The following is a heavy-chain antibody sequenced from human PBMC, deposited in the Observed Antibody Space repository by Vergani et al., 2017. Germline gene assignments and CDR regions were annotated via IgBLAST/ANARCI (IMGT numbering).Heavy chain of an antibody. CDR3: ARELEYCSSTSCYSGSFDY. D-gene: IGHD2-2*01. Sequence: QLQLQESGPGLVKPSETLSLTCTVSGGSISSSSYYWGWIRQPPGKGLEWIGSIYYSGSTYYNPSLKSRVTISVDTSKNQCSLKLSTVTAADTAVYYCARELEYCSSTSCYSGSFDYWGQGTLVTVSS. V-gene: IGHV4-39*07. CDR1: GGSISSSSYY. J-gene: IGHJ4*02. CDR2: IYYSGST.